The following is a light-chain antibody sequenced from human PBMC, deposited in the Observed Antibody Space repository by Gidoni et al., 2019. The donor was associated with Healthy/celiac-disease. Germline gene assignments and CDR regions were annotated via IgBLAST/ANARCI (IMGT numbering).Light chain of an antibody. V-gene: IGLV2-14*01. J-gene: IGLJ2*01. CDR1: SSDVGGYNY. Sequence: QSALTPPASVSGSPGQSITISCTETSSDVGGYNYVSWYQQHPGKAPKLMIYDVSNRPSGVSNRFSGSKSGNTASLTISGLQAEDEADYYCSSYTSSSTYVVFGGGTKLTVL. CDR3: SSYTSSSTYVV. CDR2: DVS.